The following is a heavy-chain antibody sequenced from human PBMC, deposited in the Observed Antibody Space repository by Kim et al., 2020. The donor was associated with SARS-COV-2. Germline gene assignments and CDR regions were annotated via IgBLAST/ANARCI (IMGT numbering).Heavy chain of an antibody. V-gene: IGHV3-7*04. CDR3: ARGRYYDSSGYYYP. D-gene: IGHD3-22*01. Sequence: SGKGRFTIPKENAKNTLYLKMNSLRAEDTAVYYCARGRYYDSSGYYYPWGQGTLVTVSS. J-gene: IGHJ5*02.